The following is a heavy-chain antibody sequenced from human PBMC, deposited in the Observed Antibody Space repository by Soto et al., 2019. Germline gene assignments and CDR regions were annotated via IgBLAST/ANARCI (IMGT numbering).Heavy chain of an antibody. D-gene: IGHD6-13*01. V-gene: IGHV4-31*03. CDR3: RGIAAAGYQRLFDY. CDR2: IYYSGST. CDR1: GGSISSGGYY. J-gene: IGHJ4*02. Sequence: SETLSLTCTVSGGSISSGGYYWSWIRQHPGKGLEWIGYIYYSGSTYYNPSLKSRVTISVDTSKNQFSLKLSSVTAADTAVYYCRGIAAAGYQRLFDYWGQGTLVTVSS.